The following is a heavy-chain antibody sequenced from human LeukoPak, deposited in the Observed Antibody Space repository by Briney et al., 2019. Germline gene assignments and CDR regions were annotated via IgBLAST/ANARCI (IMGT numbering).Heavy chain of an antibody. CDR2: INHSGST. V-gene: IGHV4-34*01. J-gene: IGHJ5*02. D-gene: IGHD2-15*01. Sequence: SETLSLTCAVYGGSFSGYYWSWIRQPPGKGLEWIGEINHSGSTNYNPSLKSRVTISVDTSKNQFSLKLSSVTAADTAVYYCARGPPVVVVAANWFDPWGQGTLVTVSS. CDR3: ARGPPVVVVAANWFDP. CDR1: GGSFSGYY.